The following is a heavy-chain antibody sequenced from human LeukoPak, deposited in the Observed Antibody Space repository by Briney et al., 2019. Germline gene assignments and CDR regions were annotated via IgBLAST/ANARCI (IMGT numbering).Heavy chain of an antibody. CDR2: IYYSGST. Sequence: SETLSLTCTVSGGSISSYYWSWIRQPPGKGLEWIGYIYYSGSTNYNPSLKSRVTISVDTSKNQFSLKLSSVTAADTAVYYCARTEPGITGTYYFDYWGQGTLVTVSS. J-gene: IGHJ4*02. D-gene: IGHD1/OR15-1a*01. CDR1: GGSISSYY. CDR3: ARTEPGITGTYYFDY. V-gene: IGHV4-59*01.